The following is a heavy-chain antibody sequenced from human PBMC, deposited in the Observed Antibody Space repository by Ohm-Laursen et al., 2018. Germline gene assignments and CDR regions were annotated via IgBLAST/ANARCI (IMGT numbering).Heavy chain of an antibody. D-gene: IGHD3/OR15-3a*01. V-gene: IGHV4-34*01. J-gene: IGHJ4*02. CDR2: INHTGST. Sequence: TLSLTCAVYGGSFSGHYWNWIRQPPRKGLEWIGEINHTGSTNYNPSLKSRVTISVDTSKNQFSLKLTSVTAADTAVYYCARVRTGAFLDYWGQGTLVTVSS. CDR3: ARVRTGAFLDY. CDR1: GGSFSGHY.